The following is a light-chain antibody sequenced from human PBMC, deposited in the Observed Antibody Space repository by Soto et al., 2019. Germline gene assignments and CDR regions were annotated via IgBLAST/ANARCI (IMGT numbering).Light chain of an antibody. CDR1: QSISRW. CDR2: DAS. CDR3: QQYDSYPWT. J-gene: IGKJ1*01. V-gene: IGKV1-5*01. Sequence: DIQMTQSPSTLSASVGDRVTLTCRANQSISRWLAWYQQKPGKAPQLLIYDASSLQSGVPSRFSGSGSGTEFTLTISSLQPDDFATYYCQQYDSYPWTFGQGTKVDIK.